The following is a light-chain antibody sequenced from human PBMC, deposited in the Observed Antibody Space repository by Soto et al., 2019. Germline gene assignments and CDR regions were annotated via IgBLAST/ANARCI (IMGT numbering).Light chain of an antibody. CDR3: QPRYRTPPIT. Sequence: DIQMTQSPSSLSASVGDRVTITCRASQSISSYLNWYQQKPGKAPKLLIYAASSLQSGVPSRFSGSGSGTGFHSTISKLQPEDFATYLLQPRYRTPPITFGQGTRLEIK. V-gene: IGKV1-39*01. J-gene: IGKJ5*01. CDR2: AAS. CDR1: QSISSY.